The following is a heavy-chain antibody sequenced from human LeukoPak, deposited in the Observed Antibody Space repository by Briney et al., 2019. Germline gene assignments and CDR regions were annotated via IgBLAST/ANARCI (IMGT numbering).Heavy chain of an antibody. J-gene: IGHJ6*03. CDR3: ARVLRKGPYGDGGYFYFFMDV. V-gene: IGHV4-39*01. CDR2: IYYSGST. D-gene: IGHD4-17*01. Sequence: SETLTLTCTVSGGSISSNNYNWGWIRQPPGKGLEWIGNIYYSGSTYYNPSLKSRVTISVDTSKNQFSLQLNSVTPEDTAVYYCARVLRKGPYGDGGYFYFFMDVWGKGTTVTVSS. CDR1: GGSISSNNYN.